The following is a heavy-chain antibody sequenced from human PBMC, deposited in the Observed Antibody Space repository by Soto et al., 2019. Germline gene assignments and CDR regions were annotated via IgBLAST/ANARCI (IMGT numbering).Heavy chain of an antibody. D-gene: IGHD5-12*01. J-gene: IGHJ4*02. CDR1: VCTFNNAW. CDR3: TPANTRGPDY. Sequence: VGSLRLSCASSVCTFNNAWMNCVRQAPGKGLEWVGRIKSKTDGGTIDYPAPVKGRFTISRDDSRNTLYLQMNSLTTEDTAVYYRTPANTRGPDYLGQRTLDSVSS. CDR2: IKSKTDGGTI. V-gene: IGHV3-15*01.